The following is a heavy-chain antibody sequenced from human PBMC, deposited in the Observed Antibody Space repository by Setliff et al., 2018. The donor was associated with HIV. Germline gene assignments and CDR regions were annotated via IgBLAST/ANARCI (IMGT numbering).Heavy chain of an antibody. V-gene: IGHV1-18*01. J-gene: IGHJ4*02. CDR1: GYMFTSYG. CDR3: ARDMDYSNPDY. Sequence: ASVTVSCKASGYMFTSYGIGWVRQALGQGLEWMAWISTYNGNTNYAPQFQGRVSVTTDTATSTVHMELRSLRSDDTAMYYCARDMDYSNPDYWGQGTLVTSPQ. D-gene: IGHD4-4*01. CDR2: ISTYNGNT.